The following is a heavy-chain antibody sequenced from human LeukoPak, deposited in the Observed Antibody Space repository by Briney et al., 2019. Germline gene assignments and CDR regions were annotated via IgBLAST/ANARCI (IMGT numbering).Heavy chain of an antibody. CDR2: FINLSSRT. J-gene: IGHJ3*02. Sequence: TGGSLRLSCEGSGLSFNTYDMSWVRQAPGKGLEWVSGFINLSSRTYYADSVKGRFTIFSDNSEDRVSLQMSSLSVEDTAVYYYATKAPGTSGAFDNWGHGTTVTVSS. D-gene: IGHD3-10*01. CDR1: GLSFNTYD. V-gene: IGHV3-23*01. CDR3: ATKAPGTSGAFDN.